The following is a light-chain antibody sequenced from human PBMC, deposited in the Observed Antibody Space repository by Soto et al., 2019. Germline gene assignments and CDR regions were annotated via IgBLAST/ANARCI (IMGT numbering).Light chain of an antibody. CDR1: QHVGST. J-gene: IGKJ1*01. CDR3: QQYNNRPRT. CDR2: GVS. Sequence: ELVLTQSPVALSLSSGERATLSCRARQHVGSTLLTWYQQKPGQAPRLLIYGVSSRATGIPARFSGSGSGTDFNLTISSLQSEYFAVYYCQQYNNRPRTFGQGTKVDI. V-gene: IGKV3D-15*01.